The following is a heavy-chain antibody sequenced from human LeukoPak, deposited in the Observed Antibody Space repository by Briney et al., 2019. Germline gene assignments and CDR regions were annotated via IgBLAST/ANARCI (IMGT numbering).Heavy chain of an antibody. D-gene: IGHD6-13*01. CDR1: GFTFSSYS. CDR3: ARHQIAGRYGMDV. CDR2: ISSSSSYI. J-gene: IGHJ6*02. Sequence: PGGSLRLSWAASGFTFSSYSMNWVRQALRKGLEWVSSISSSSSYIYYADSVKGRFTISRDNAKNSLYLQMNSLRAEDTAVYYCARHQIAGRYGMDVWGQGTTVTVSS. V-gene: IGHV3-21*01.